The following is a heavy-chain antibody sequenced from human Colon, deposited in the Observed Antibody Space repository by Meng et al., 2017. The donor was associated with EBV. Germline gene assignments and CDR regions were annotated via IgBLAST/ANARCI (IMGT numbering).Heavy chain of an antibody. CDR1: GGSFSGYY. D-gene: IGHD3-22*01. CDR2: INHSGSN. J-gene: IGHJ4*02. CDR3: ARQAPYYFDSSGRFDY. Sequence: QVQLQLWGAGLLKPSEXLSLTCAVYGGSFSGYYWSWIRQPPGKGLKWIGEINHSGSNNYNPSLKSRVTISVDTSKNQFSLKMRSVTAADTAVYYCARQAPYYFDSSGRFDYWGQGTLVTVPQ. V-gene: IGHV4-34*01.